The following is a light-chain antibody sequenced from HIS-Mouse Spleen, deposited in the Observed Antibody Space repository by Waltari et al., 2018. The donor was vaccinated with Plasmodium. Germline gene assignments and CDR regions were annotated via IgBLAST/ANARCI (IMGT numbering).Light chain of an antibody. Sequence: EIVLTQSPAPLSLSPGERATLSSRASQSVSSYLAWDQQNPGQLPRLLIYDASNRATGIPARFSGSGSGTDFTLTISSLEAEDVAVYYWQQRSNWITFGQGTRLEIK. CDR2: DAS. J-gene: IGKJ5*01. CDR1: QSVSSY. V-gene: IGKV3-11*01. CDR3: QQRSNWIT.